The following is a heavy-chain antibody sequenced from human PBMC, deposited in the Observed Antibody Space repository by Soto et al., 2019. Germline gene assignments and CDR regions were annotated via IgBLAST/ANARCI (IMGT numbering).Heavy chain of an antibody. CDR1: GFTVSSNY. J-gene: IGHJ3*02. V-gene: IGHV3-53*01. CDR3: ARAYDFWSGYYNGRSDAFDI. CDR2: IYSGGST. D-gene: IGHD3-3*01. Sequence: GGSLRLSCAASGFTVSSNYMSWVRQAPGKGLEWVSVIYSGGSTYYADSVKGRFTISRDNSKNTLYLQMNSLRAEDTAVYYCARAYDFWSGYYNGRSDAFDIWGQGTMVTVSS.